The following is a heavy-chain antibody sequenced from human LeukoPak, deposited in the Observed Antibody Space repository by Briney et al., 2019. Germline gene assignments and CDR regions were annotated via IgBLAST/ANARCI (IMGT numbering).Heavy chain of an antibody. Sequence: GGSLRLSFAASGFTFNSYAMNWVRQAPGKGLEWVSTITTNGGTTYYADSVKGRFTISRDNSKDTLYLQMNSLRAEDTAVYYCAKGGIAPAAPAYWGQGTLVTVSS. CDR2: ITTNGGTT. D-gene: IGHD2-2*01. V-gene: IGHV3-23*01. CDR1: GFTFNSYA. J-gene: IGHJ4*02. CDR3: AKGGIAPAAPAY.